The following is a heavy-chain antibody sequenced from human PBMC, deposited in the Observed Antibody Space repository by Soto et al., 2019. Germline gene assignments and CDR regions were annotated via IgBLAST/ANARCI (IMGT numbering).Heavy chain of an antibody. CDR1: GFTFSSHA. Sequence: PRRALRVSCAASGFTFSSHAMHWVRQAPGKGMEWLALISYDGSSKYYADSVKGRFTISRDNSKNTLYLQMNSLRAEDTAVYYCASVFITMIALNWVVPW. V-gene: IGHV3-30-3*01. D-gene: IGHD3-22*01. J-gene: IGHJ5*02. CDR3: ASVFITMIALNWVVP. CDR2: ISYDGSSK.